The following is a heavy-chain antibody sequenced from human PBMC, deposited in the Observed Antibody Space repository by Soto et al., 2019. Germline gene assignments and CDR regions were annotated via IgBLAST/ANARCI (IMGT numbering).Heavy chain of an antibody. CDR3: GRGRSGQIVVFY. D-gene: IGHD1-26*01. J-gene: IGHJ4*02. CDR2: IGPESGAT. CDR1: GYTFTGHY. Sequence: ASVKVSCKASGYTFTGHYIHWVRQAPEQGPEWMGEIGPESGATRYAEKFQGRVTMTLDTSITTVYMELKNLSPDDTAVYYCGRGRSGQIVVFYWGQGTPVTVSS. V-gene: IGHV1-2*02.